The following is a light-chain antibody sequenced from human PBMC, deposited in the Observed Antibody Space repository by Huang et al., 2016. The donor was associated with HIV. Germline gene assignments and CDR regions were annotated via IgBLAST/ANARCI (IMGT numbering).Light chain of an antibody. V-gene: IGKV3-15*01. Sequence: STLSVCRGESATSSSRARKRVSSNLDWYQQKPGQAPRLLIYGASTRATGIPARFSGSGAGTEFTLTISSLQSEDFAVYYCQQYNNWPPTFGQGTKVEIK. CDR3: QQYNNWPPT. CDR2: GAS. CDR1: KRVSSN. J-gene: IGKJ1*01.